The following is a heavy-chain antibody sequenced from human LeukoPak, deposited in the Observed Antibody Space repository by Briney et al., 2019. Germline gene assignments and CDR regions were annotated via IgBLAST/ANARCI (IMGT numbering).Heavy chain of an antibody. D-gene: IGHD6-13*01. J-gene: IGHJ6*02. CDR3: AQWGEYSSSWYGNYYYYGMDV. V-gene: IGHV1-8*01. Sequence: VASVKVSCKASGYTLTSYDINWVRQATGQGLEWMGWMNPNSGNTGYAQKFQGRVTMTRNTSISTAYMELSSLRSEDTAVYYCAQWGEYSSSWYGNYYYYGMDVWGQGTTVTVSS. CDR2: MNPNSGNT. CDR1: GYTLTSYD.